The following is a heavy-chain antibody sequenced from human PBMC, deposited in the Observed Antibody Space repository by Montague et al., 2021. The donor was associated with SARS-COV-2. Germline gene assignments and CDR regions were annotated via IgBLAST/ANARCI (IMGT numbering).Heavy chain of an antibody. V-gene: IGHV3-21*01. CDR1: GFSFSSYH. CDR2: ISPSGDYI. Sequence: SRRLSCAASGFSFSSYHMNWVRQAPGKGLEWVSSISPSGDYIYSADSLKGRFIISRDNAKNSLYLQMSSLRAEDTAIYYCARASWIVATVPDYWGQGTLVTVSS. J-gene: IGHJ4*02. D-gene: IGHD5-12*01. CDR3: ARASWIVATVPDY.